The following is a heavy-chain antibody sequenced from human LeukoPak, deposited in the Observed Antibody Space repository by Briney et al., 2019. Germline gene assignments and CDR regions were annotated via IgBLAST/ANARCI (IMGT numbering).Heavy chain of an antibody. D-gene: IGHD5-18*01. Sequence: SETLSLTCTVSGGSISSHYWSWIRQPPGKGLEWIAYLFDSVNTKDNPSLQSRLTLSADTSKNQFSLRLSSVTAADTAVYYCATVKRGSISGYFDFWGQGIKVTVSS. CDR2: LFDSVNT. CDR1: GGSISSHY. J-gene: IGHJ4*02. V-gene: IGHV4-59*11. CDR3: ATVKRGSISGYFDF.